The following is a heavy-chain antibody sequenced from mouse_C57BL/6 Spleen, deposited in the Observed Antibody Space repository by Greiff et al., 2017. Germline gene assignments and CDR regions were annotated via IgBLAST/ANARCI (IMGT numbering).Heavy chain of an antibody. CDR2: IDPENGDT. CDR3: TTGTGSWYFDV. Sequence: VQLQQSGAELVRPGASVKLSCTASGFNIKDDYMHWVKQRPEQGLEWIGWIDPENGDTEYASKFQGKATITADTSSNTAYLQLSSLTSEDTAVYYCTTGTGSWYFDVWGTVTTVTVSS. CDR1: GFNIKDDY. D-gene: IGHD4-1*01. V-gene: IGHV14-4*01. J-gene: IGHJ1*03.